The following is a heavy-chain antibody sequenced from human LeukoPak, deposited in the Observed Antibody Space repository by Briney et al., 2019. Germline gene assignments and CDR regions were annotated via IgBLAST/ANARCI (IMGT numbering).Heavy chain of an antibody. Sequence: SETLSLTCTVSVGSISSYYWRWIRQPPAKGLEGMGYIYYMGSTNYNPSLKSGATISLDTSNTQSSLKLTSVTAADTAVYYCARSRGDSTGWYTFDYWGQGTLVTVSS. D-gene: IGHD6-19*01. J-gene: IGHJ4*02. CDR2: IYYMGST. CDR1: VGSISSYY. CDR3: ARSRGDSTGWYTFDY. V-gene: IGHV4-59*08.